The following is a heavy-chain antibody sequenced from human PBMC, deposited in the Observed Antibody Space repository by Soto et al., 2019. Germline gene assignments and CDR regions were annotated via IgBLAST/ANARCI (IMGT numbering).Heavy chain of an antibody. J-gene: IGHJ3*02. D-gene: IGHD7-27*01. CDR3: ARGRELGILRDAFDI. CDR2: INPNSGGT. Sequence: ASVKVSCKASGYTFTGYYMHWVRQAPGQGLEWMGWINPNSGGTNYAQKFQGWVTMTRDTSISTAYMELSRLRSDDTAVYYCARGRELGILRDAFDIWGQGTMVTVSS. CDR1: GYTFTGYY. V-gene: IGHV1-2*04.